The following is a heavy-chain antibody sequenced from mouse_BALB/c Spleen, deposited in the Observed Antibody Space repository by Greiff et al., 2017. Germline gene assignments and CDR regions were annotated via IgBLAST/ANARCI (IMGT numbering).Heavy chain of an antibody. CDR2: IYPSDSYT. V-gene: IGHV1-69*02. D-gene: IGHD2-2*01. Sequence: QVQLKQPGAELVRPGASVKLSCKASGYTFTSYWINWVKQRPGQGLEWIGNIYPSDSYTNYNQKFKDKATLTVDKSSSTAYMQLSSPTSEDSAVYYCTACYYGYSWFAYWGQGTLVTVSA. CDR3: TACYYGYSWFAY. J-gene: IGHJ3*01. CDR1: GYTFTSYW.